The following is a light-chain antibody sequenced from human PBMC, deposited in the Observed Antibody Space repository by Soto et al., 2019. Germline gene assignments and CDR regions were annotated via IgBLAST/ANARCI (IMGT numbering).Light chain of an antibody. V-gene: IGLV1-47*01. J-gene: IGLJ3*02. CDR3: AAWDDSLSGSGV. CDR2: RNN. CDR1: SSNIGSNY. Sequence: QSVLTQPTSASGTPGQRVTISCSGSSSNIGSNYVYWYQQLPGTAPKLLIYRNNQRPSGGPDRFSGSKSGTSASLAISGLRSEDEADYYCAAWDDSLSGSGVFGGGTKLTVL.